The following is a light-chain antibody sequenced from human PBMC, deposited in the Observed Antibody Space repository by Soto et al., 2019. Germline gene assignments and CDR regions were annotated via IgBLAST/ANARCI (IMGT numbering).Light chain of an antibody. CDR1: QSVSSY. V-gene: IGKV3-11*01. J-gene: IGKJ3*01. CDR3: QQRSNWPPLT. CDR2: GAS. Sequence: EIVLTQSPATLSLSPGERATLSCRASQSVSSYLVWYQQKPGQAPRPLIYGASNRATGIPARFSGSGSGTDFTLTISSIEPEDFPVYYCQQRSNWPPLTFGPGTKVDFK.